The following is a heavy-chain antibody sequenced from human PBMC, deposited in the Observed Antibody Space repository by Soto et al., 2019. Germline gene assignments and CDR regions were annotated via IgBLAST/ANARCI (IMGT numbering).Heavy chain of an antibody. V-gene: IGHV3-48*03. CDR3: VRGLDV. J-gene: IGHJ6*02. CDR1: GFTFSSYE. Sequence: GGSLRLSCAASGFTFSSYEMNWVRQAPGKGLEWVAYISRSVTTIFYVDSVKGRFTISRDNAKSSLFLQMSSLRAEDTDVYYCVRGLDVWGQGTTVTVSS. CDR2: ISRSVTTI.